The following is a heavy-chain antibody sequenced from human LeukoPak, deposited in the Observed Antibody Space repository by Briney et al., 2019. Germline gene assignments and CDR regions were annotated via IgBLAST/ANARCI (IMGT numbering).Heavy chain of an antibody. V-gene: IGHV1-2*02. D-gene: IGHD2-15*01. CDR3: ARGRPCSGASCYLRRWFDP. J-gene: IGHJ5*02. CDR1: GYTFTGLY. CDR2: IITNIGGT. Sequence: SGTLACNLSGYTFTGLYMHWVRQAPGQGLRWKGWIITNIGGTNYTKKFQGRVRMTRDTSVSTAYMELSRLRSDDTAVYYCARGRPCSGASCYLRRWFDPWGQGTLVTVSS.